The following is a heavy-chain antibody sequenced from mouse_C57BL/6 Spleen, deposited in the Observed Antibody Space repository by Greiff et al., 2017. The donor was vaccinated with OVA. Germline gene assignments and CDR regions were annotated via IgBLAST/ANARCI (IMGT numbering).Heavy chain of an antibody. Sequence: QVQLQQPGAELVKPGASVKMSCKASGYTFTSYWITWVKQRPGQGLEWIGDIYPGSGSTNYNEKFKSKATLTVDTSSSTAYMQLSSLTSEDSAVYYCARAAGIITTGEGYFDVWGTGTTVTVSS. D-gene: IGHD1-1*01. CDR1: GYTFTSYW. V-gene: IGHV1-55*01. CDR2: IYPGSGST. CDR3: ARAAGIITTGEGYFDV. J-gene: IGHJ1*03.